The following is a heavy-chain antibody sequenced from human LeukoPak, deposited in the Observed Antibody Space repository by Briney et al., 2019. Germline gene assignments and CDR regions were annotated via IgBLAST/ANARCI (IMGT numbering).Heavy chain of an antibody. J-gene: IGHJ4*02. CDR3: ASVPDDASDNSRYYFDS. D-gene: IGHD3-9*01. CDR2: IDWNGGRR. V-gene: IGHV3-20*04. CDR1: GFRLDAFG. Sequence: GGSLRLSCAASGFRLDAFGMSWVLQVPGKGLEWVSGIDWNGGRRGYADSVKGRFTISRDNAKNSLYLQMKNLRAEDTALYYCASVPDDASDNSRYYFDSWGQGTLVTVSS.